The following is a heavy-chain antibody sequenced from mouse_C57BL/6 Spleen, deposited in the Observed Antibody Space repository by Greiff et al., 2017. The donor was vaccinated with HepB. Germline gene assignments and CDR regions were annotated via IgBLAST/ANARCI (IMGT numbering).Heavy chain of an antibody. J-gene: IGHJ4*01. CDR2: IDPSDSET. Sequence: VQLQESGAELVRPGSSVKLSCKASGYTFTSYWMHWVKQRPIQGLEWIGNIDPSDSETHYNQKFKDKATLTVDKSSSTAYMQLSSLTSEDSAVYYCALYYGNYGGAMDYWGQGTSVTVSS. V-gene: IGHV1-52*01. CDR3: ALYYGNYGGAMDY. CDR1: GYTFTSYW. D-gene: IGHD2-1*01.